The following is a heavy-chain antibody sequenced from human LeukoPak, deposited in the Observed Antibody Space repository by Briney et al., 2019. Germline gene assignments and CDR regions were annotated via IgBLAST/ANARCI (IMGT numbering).Heavy chain of an antibody. CDR2: INPSGGST. J-gene: IGHJ5*02. CDR3: ARVPGPNWFDP. Sequence: ASVKVSCKASGYTFTSYYMHWVRQAPGQGLEWMGIINPSGGSTSYAQKFQGRVTMTRDTSTSTVYMELSSLRSEDTALYYCARVPGPNWFDPWGQGTLVIVSS. V-gene: IGHV1-46*01. CDR1: GYTFTSYY.